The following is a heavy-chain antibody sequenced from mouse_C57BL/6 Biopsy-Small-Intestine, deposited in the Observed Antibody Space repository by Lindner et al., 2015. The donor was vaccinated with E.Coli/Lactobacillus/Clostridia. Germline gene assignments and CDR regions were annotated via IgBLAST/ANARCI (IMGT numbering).Heavy chain of an antibody. J-gene: IGHJ4*01. D-gene: IGHD1-1*01. Sequence: VQLQESGPELVKPGASVKMSCKASGYTFTDYNMHWVKQSHGKSLEWIGYINPNNGGTSYNQKFKGKATLTVNKSSSTAYVELRSLTSEDSAVYYCASSYYYAMDYWGQGTSVTVSS. CDR2: INPNNGGT. CDR3: ASSYYYAMDY. V-gene: IGHV1-22*01. CDR1: GYTFTDYN.